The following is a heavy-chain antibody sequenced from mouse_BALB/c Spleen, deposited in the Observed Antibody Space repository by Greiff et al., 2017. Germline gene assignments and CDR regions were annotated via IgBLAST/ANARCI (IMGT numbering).Heavy chain of an antibody. Sequence: QVQLQQSGAELVRPGTSVKVSCKASGYAFTNYLIEWVKQRPGQGLEWIGVINPGSGGTNYNEKFKGKATLTADKSSSTAYMQLSSLTSDDSAVYFCARSDGYTKGAWFAYWGQGTLVTVSA. V-gene: IGHV1-54*03. D-gene: IGHD2-3*01. CDR1: GYAFTNYL. CDR3: ARSDGYTKGAWFAY. CDR2: INPGSGGT. J-gene: IGHJ3*01.